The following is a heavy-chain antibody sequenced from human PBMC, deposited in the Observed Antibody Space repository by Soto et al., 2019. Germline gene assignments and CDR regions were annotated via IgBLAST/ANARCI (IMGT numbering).Heavy chain of an antibody. Sequence: SQTLSLPCAISGDSVSSNSAAWNWIRQSPSRGLEWLGRTYYRSKWYNDYAVSVKSRITINPDTSKNQFSLQLNSVTPEDTAVYYCARDPREAAAPGYYYYYGMDVWGQGTTVTVSS. V-gene: IGHV6-1*01. CDR3: ARDPREAAAPGYYYYYGMDV. CDR2: TYYRSKWYN. CDR1: GDSVSSNSAA. D-gene: IGHD6-13*01. J-gene: IGHJ6*02.